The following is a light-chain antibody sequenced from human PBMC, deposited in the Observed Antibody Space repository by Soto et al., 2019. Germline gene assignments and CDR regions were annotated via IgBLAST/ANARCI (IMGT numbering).Light chain of an antibody. CDR1: SSNIGRDY. V-gene: IGLV1-47*01. CDR3: VAWDDSLSGYV. J-gene: IGLJ1*01. Sequence: QSVLTQPPSASGTPGQRVTISCSGSSSNIGRDYVYWYQQFPGTAPKLLIYRGNQRPSGVPDRFSGSKSGTSASLAISGLRSDDESDYYCVAWDDSLSGYVFGTGTKVTVL. CDR2: RGN.